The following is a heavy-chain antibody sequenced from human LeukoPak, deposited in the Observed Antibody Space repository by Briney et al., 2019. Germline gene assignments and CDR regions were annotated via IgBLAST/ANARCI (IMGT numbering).Heavy chain of an antibody. CDR1: GFTFSSYG. J-gene: IGHJ6*01. Sequence: GRSLRLSCAASGFTFSSYGMHWVRQAPGKGLEWVAVIGYDGSKKYYADSVKGRFTISRDNSKNTLSLQMDSLRAEDKAVYCCARGSLVSKMIGSDCWG. CDR3: ARGSLVSKMIGSDC. V-gene: IGHV3-33*01. D-gene: IGHD6-19*01. CDR2: IGYDGSKK.